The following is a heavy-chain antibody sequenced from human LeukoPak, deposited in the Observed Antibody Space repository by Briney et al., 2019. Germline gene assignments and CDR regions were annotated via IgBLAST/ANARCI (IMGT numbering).Heavy chain of an antibody. D-gene: IGHD2-2*01. CDR2: ISYDGSNK. J-gene: IGHJ4*02. Sequence: GGSLRLSCAASGLTFSSYAMHWVRQAPGKGLEWVAVISYDGSNKYYADSVKGRFTISRDNSKNTLYLQMNSLRAEDTAVYYCARDGKYCSSTSCYVRSFDYWGQGTLVTVSS. CDR3: ARDGKYCSSTSCYVRSFDY. V-gene: IGHV3-30*01. CDR1: GLTFSSYA.